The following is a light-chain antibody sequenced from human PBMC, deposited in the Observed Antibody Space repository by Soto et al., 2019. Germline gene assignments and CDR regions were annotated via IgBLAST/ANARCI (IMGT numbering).Light chain of an antibody. V-gene: IGKV3-20*01. CDR2: GAS. Sequence: EIVLTQSPGTLSLSPGERATLSCRASQSVSSSYLAWYQQKPGQAPRLLIYGASIRATALPDRFSGSGSGTDFTLTISRLEPEDFAVYYCQQYGSSPPYTFGQGTKLEIK. J-gene: IGKJ2*01. CDR1: QSVSSSY. CDR3: QQYGSSPPYT.